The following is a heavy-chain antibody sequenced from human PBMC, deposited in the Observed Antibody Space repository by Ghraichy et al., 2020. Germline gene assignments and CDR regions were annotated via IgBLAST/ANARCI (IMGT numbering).Heavy chain of an antibody. CDR2: ISSSSSTI. D-gene: IGHD2-2*01. Sequence: GESLNISCAASGFTFSSYSMNWVRQAPGKGLEWVSYISSSSSTIYYADSVKGRFTISRDNAKNSLYLQMNSLGDEDTAEYYCAREDVYCSSTSCHASIFDYWGQGTLVTVSS. CDR3: AREDVYCSSTSCHASIFDY. CDR1: GFTFSSYS. V-gene: IGHV3-48*02. J-gene: IGHJ4*02.